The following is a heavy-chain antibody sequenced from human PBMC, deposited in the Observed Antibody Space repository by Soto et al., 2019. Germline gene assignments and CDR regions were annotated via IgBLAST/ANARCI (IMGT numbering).Heavy chain of an antibody. J-gene: IGHJ4*02. D-gene: IGHD3-3*01. V-gene: IGHV3-33*01. Sequence: QVQLVESGGGVVQPGRSLRLSCAASGFTFSNYGMHWVRQAPGKGLEWVAVIWYDGSNKYNADSVKGRFTISRDNSKNTLYLQMNSLRAEDTAVYYCAREFWSGPFDYWGQGTLVTVSS. CDR1: GFTFSNYG. CDR2: IWYDGSNK. CDR3: AREFWSGPFDY.